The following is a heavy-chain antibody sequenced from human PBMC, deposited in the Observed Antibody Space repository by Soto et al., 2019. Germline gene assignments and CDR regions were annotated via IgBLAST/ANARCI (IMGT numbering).Heavy chain of an antibody. J-gene: IGHJ5*02. V-gene: IGHV4-34*01. CDR1: GGSFSGYY. D-gene: IGHD2-2*01. CDR2: INHSGST. Sequence: SETLSLTCAVYGGSFSGYYWSWIRQPPGKGLEWIGEINHSGSTNYNPSLKSRVTISVDTSKNQFSLKLSSVTAADTAVYYCARVFPAAMVVRGGTWFDTLGQETLLTISS. CDR3: ARVFPAAMVVRGGTWFDT.